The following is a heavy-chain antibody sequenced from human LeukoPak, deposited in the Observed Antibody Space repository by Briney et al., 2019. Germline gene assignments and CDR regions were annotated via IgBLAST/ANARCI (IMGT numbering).Heavy chain of an antibody. V-gene: IGHV4-4*02. D-gene: IGHD3-22*01. CDR1: GGSISSSNW. J-gene: IGHJ3*02. CDR2: IDHSGST. Sequence: SETLSLTCAVSGGSISSSNWWSWVRQPPGKGLEWIGEIDHSGSTNYNPSLKSRVTISVDKSKNQFSLKLSSVTAADTAVYYCARHYFETLGAFDIWGQGTMVTVSS. CDR3: ARHYFETLGAFDI.